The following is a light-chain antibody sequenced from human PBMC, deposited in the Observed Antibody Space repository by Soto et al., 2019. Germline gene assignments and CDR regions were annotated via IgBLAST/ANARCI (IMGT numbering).Light chain of an antibody. Sequence: IHMTQSPSSLSASLGDMVTITFRASQGISNYLAWYQQKPVKFPKLLIYAASTLQSGVPSRFSGSGSGTDFTLTISSLQPEDVATYYCQKYNSAPLTFGQGTRLEIK. CDR3: QKYNSAPLT. J-gene: IGKJ5*01. V-gene: IGKV1-27*01. CDR1: QGISNY. CDR2: AAS.